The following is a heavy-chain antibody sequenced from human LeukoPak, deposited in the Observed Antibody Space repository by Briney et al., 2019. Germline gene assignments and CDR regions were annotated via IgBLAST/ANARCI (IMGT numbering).Heavy chain of an antibody. J-gene: IGHJ3*02. CDR2: IYHSGST. V-gene: IGHV4-30-2*01. CDR3: AREHLKQLTMIVPSEGAFDI. D-gene: IGHD3-22*01. Sequence: SQTLSLTCTVSGGSISSGGYYWSWIRQPPGKGLEWIGYIYHSGSTYYNPSLKSRVTISVDRSKNQFSLKLSSVTAADTAVYYCAREHLKQLTMIVPSEGAFDIWGQGTMVTVSS. CDR1: GGSISSGGYY.